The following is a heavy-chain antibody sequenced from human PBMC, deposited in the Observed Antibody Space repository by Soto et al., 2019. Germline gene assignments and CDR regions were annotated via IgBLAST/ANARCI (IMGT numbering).Heavy chain of an antibody. CDR1: GGTFSSYA. Sequence: QVQLVQSGAEVKKPGSSVKVSCKISGGTFSSYAINWVRQAPGQGLEWMGGIIPISATTNYAQKFQGRATITADESTFTSYMELRSLISKDTALYYCARDPGYSYGHPPHRGMDVWGQGTTVTVSS. D-gene: IGHD5-18*01. J-gene: IGHJ6*02. CDR3: ARDPGYSYGHPPHRGMDV. V-gene: IGHV1-69*01. CDR2: IIPISATT.